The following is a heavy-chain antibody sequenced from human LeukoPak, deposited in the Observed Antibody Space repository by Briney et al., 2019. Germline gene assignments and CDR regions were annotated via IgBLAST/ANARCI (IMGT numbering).Heavy chain of an antibody. D-gene: IGHD2-2*01. CDR3: AKPQALICSSTSCYYYYYGMDV. V-gene: IGHV3-23*01. CDR1: GFTFSSYA. J-gene: IGHJ6*02. Sequence: GGSLRLSCAASGFTFSSYAMSWVRQAPGKGLECVSAISGSGGSTYYADSVKGRFTISRDNSKNTLYLQMNSLRAEDTAVYYCAKPQALICSSTSCYYYYYGMDVWGQGTTVTVSS. CDR2: ISGSGGST.